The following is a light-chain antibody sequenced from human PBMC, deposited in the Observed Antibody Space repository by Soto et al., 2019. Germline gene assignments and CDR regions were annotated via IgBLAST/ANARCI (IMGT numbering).Light chain of an antibody. J-gene: IGKJ1*01. CDR3: QQYNNWPPVT. V-gene: IGKV3-15*01. CDR1: QSVSGN. Sequence: EIVMTQSPATLSVSPGERATLSCRASQSVSGNFAWYQQKPGQAPRLLVYGASTRATGIPARFSGSGSGTEFTLTISSLQSEDFAVYYCQQYNNWPPVTFDQGTKVEIK. CDR2: GAS.